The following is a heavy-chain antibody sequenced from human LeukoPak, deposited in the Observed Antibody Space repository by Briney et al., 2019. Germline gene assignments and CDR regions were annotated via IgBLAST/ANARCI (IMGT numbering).Heavy chain of an antibody. CDR3: ARRVGTSSPGGYYGMDV. V-gene: IGHV5-10-1*01. J-gene: IGHJ6*04. D-gene: IGHD2-2*01. CDR1: GYSFTSYW. Sequence: GESLKISCKGSGYSFTSYWISWVRQMPGKGLEWMGRIDPSDSYTNYSPSFQGHVTISADKSISTAYLQWSSLKASDTAMYYCARRVGTSSPGGYYGMDVWGKGTTVTVSS. CDR2: IDPSDSYT.